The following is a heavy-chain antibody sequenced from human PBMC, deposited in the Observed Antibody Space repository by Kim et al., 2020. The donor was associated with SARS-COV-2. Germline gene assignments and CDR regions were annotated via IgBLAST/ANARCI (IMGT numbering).Heavy chain of an antibody. V-gene: IGHV1-69*04. J-gene: IGHJ4*02. CDR2: IIPILGIA. CDR3: ATSIWDSGTDY. CDR1: GGTFSSYA. D-gene: IGHD6-13*01. Sequence: SVKVSCKASGGTFSSYAISWVRQAPGQGLEWMGRIIPILGIANYAQKFQGRVTITADKSTSTAYMELSSLRSEDTAVYYCATSIWDSGTDYWGQGTLVTVSS.